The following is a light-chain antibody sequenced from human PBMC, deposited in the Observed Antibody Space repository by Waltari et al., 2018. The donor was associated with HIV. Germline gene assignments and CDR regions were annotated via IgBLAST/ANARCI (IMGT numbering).Light chain of an antibody. J-gene: IGLJ2*01. CDR1: SSNIGHKN. CDR3: ATWGDSLSGPVV. Sequence: QSVLTQPPSASGTPGQRVTISCSGSSSNIGHKNLYCYRQLPGLAPRPLIHRTKPRLSGVPDRFSGSKSGTSASLAISGLRSEDEADYYCATWGDSLSGPVVFGGGTKLTVL. V-gene: IGLV1-47*01. CDR2: RTK.